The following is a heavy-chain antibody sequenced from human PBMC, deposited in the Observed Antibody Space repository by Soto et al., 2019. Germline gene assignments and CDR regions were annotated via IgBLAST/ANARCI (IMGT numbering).Heavy chain of an antibody. CDR2: IYYSGST. D-gene: IGHD3-9*01. CDR3: ATYDILAAYYH. CDR1: VGSFSSGSYY. J-gene: IGHJ5*02. V-gene: IGHV4-61*01. Sequence: ETLSLNCTVSVGSFSSGSYYWNWIRQPPGKGLEWIGYIYYSGSTNYNPSLKSRVTISVDTSKNQFSLKLSSVTAADTAVYYCATYDILAAYYHWGQGTLVTVSS.